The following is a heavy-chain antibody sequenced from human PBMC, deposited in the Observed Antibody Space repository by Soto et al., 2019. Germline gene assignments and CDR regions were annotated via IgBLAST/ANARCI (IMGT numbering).Heavy chain of an antibody. J-gene: IGHJ5*01. CDR1: GFMFGSYA. V-gene: IGHV3-23*01. CDR2: ISGGGSTT. CDR3: AKARKYSSPYDS. Sequence: EVQLLESGGGLVQPGGSLRLSCATSGFMFGSYAMNWVRQAPGKGLAWVSVISGGGSTTNYADSVRGRFTTSRDSSTDTVYLQMYSLRVEDTAVYYCAKARKYSSPYDSWGQGTLVTVSS. D-gene: IGHD6-19*01.